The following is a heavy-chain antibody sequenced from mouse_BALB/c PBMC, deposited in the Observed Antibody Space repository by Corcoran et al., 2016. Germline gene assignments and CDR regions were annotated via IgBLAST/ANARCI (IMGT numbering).Heavy chain of an antibody. D-gene: IGHD2-3*01. CDR1: GYTFTNYG. V-gene: IGHV9-1*02. Sequence: QIQLVQSGPELKKPGETVKISCKASGYTFTNYGMNWVKQAPGKGLKWMGWINTYTGEPTYADDFKGRFAFSLETSASTAYLQINNLKNEDMATYFCARFYDGYYRFAYWGQGTLVTVSA. CDR2: INTYTGEP. CDR3: ARFYDGYYRFAY. J-gene: IGHJ3*01.